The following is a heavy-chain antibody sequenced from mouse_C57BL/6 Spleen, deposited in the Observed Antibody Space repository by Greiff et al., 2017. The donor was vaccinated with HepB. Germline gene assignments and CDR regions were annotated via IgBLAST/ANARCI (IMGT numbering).Heavy chain of an antibody. V-gene: IGHV1-26*01. CDR3: ARTITTVVAGRSYYYAMDY. D-gene: IGHD1-1*01. J-gene: IGHJ4*01. CDR1: GYTFTDYY. Sequence: EVQLQQSGPELVKPGASVKISCKASGYTFTDYYMNWVKQSHGKSLEWIGDINPNNGGTSYNQKFKGKATLTVDKSSSTAYMELRSLTSEDSAVYYCARTITTVVAGRSYYYAMDYWGQGTSVTVSS. CDR2: INPNNGGT.